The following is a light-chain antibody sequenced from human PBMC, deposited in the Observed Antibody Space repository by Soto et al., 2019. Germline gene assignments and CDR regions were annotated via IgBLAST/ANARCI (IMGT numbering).Light chain of an antibody. J-gene: IGKJ1*01. CDR3: QHDYSSSWT. CDR2: GAS. V-gene: IGKV3-20*01. Sequence: EIVLTQSPGTLSLSPGERATLSCRASQSVSSSYLDWYQQKPGKAPRLLIYGASSSDNGIPDRFSVSGSVTDFTLTISRLEPEDCAVYYCQHDYSSSWTVGRRTNVEIK. CDR1: QSVSSSY.